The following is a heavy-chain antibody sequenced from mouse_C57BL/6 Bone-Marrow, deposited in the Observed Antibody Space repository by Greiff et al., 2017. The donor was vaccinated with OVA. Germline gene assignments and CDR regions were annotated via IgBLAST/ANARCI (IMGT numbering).Heavy chain of an antibody. D-gene: IGHD1-1*01. CDR2: ISRGGGDT. CDR1: GFTFSSYT. J-gene: IGHJ2*01. CDR3: ARHITTVVAPFDD. Sequence: EVQLVESGGGLVKPGGSLKLSCAASGFTFSSYTMSWVRQTPEKRLEWVATISRGGGDTSYPDSVKGRFTISRDNAYNTLYLQMSRWRSEDTALYYYARHITTVVAPFDDWGQGTTLTVSS. V-gene: IGHV5-9*01.